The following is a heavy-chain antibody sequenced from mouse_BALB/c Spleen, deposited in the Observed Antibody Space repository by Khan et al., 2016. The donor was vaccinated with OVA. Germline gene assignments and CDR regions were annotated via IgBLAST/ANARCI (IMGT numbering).Heavy chain of an antibody. J-gene: IGHJ2*01. V-gene: IGHV5-12-2*01. CDR3: ARHGNYVSFDY. CDR2: ISNGGGST. D-gene: IGHD2-1*01. CDR1: GFTFSSYI. Sequence: EVELVESGGGLVQPGGSLKLSCAASGFTFSSYIMSWVRQTPEKRLEWVAYISNGGGSTSYLDTVKGRFTISRDNAKNTLYLQMSSLKSEDTAMYYCARHGNYVSFDYWGQGTTLTVSS.